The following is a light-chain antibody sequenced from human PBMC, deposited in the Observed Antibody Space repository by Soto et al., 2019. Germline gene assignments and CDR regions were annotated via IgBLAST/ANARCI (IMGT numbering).Light chain of an antibody. CDR2: KAS. V-gene: IGKV1-5*03. CDR3: QQYNSYPLT. J-gene: IGKJ4*01. CDR1: QSISSW. Sequence: DIQMTQSPSTLSASDGDRVTVTCRASQSISSWLAWYQQKPGKAPNLLIYKASTLESGVPSRFSGSGSGTEFTLTISSLQPEDFATYYCQQYNSYPLTFGGGTKVEIK.